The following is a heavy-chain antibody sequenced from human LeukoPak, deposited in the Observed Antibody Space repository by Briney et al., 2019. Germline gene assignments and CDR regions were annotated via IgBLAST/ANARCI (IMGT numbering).Heavy chain of an antibody. CDR3: ARRKSRSQYYYDSSGYYYFDY. CDR2: INHSGST. Sequence: SETLSLTCTVSGGSISSYYWSWIRQPPGKGLEWIGEINHSGSTNYNPSLKSRVTLSVDTSKNQFSLKLSSVTAADTAVYYCARRKSRSQYYYDSSGYYYFDYWGQGTLVTVSS. V-gene: IGHV4-34*01. D-gene: IGHD3-22*01. CDR1: GGSISSYY. J-gene: IGHJ4*02.